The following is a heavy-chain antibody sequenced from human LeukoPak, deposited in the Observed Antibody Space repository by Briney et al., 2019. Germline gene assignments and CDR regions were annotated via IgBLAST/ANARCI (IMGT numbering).Heavy chain of an antibody. CDR1: GYSFTSYW. V-gene: IGHV5-51*01. CDR3: ARQRTHHNYYYYGMDV. J-gene: IGHJ6*02. D-gene: IGHD1-1*01. Sequence: GESLKISCKGSGYSFTSYWIGWVRQMPGRGLEWMGIIYPGDSDTRYIPSFQGQVTISADKSISTAYLQWSSLKASDTAMYYCARQRTHHNYYYYGMDVWGQGTTVTVSS. CDR2: IYPGDSDT.